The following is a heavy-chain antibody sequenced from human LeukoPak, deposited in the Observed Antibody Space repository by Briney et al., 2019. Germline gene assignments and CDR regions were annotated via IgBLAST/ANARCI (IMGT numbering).Heavy chain of an antibody. V-gene: IGHV3-23*01. J-gene: IGHJ6*02. CDR2: LGRSGENR. Sequence: GGSLRLSCAASGFTFTDYSMSWVRQAPGKGLEGVSGLGRSGENRYYATSVRGRFSISRDNSKDTVYLQMNSLRAEDTAIYYCVKDRPCETCMPMDAWGQGTTVTVSS. CDR3: VKDRPCETCMPMDA. CDR1: GFTFTDYS. D-gene: IGHD2-2*01.